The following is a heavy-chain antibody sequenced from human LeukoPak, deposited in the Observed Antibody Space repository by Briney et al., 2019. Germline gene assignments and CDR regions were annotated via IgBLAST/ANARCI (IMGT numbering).Heavy chain of an antibody. CDR3: ARAPVVRGVFGWFDF. V-gene: IGHV4-61*01. CDR2: RHDSGSS. CDR1: GGSVSSGSYY. D-gene: IGHD3-10*01. Sequence: PSETLSLTCTVSGGSVSSGSYYWSWIRQPPGKGLEWIGHRHDSGSSNYNPSLKSRVTISIDTSKNQFSLKLNSVTAADTADYYCARAPVVRGVFGWFDFWGQGVLVTVSS. J-gene: IGHJ5*01.